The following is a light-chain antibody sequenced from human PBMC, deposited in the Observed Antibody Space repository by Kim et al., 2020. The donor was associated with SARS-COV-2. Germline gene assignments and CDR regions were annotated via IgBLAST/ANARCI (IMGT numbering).Light chain of an antibody. CDR3: QQYGSSPQYT. J-gene: IGKJ2*01. CDR2: GAS. V-gene: IGKV3-20*01. Sequence: EIVLTQSPGTLSLSPGEAPTLSCRASQSVGSSYLAWYQQKPGQAPRLLIYGASSRATGIPDRFSGSGSGTDFTLTISRLEPEDFAVYYCQQYGSSPQYTFGQGTKLEI. CDR1: QSVGSSY.